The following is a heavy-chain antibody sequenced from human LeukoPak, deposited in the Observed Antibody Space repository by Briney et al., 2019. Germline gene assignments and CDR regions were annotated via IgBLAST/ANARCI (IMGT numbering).Heavy chain of an antibody. D-gene: IGHD3-3*01. CDR3: TTRSSGVIITLDY. Sequence: GGSLRLSCAASGFTFSSYGMHWVRQAPGKGLEWVGRIKSKTDGGTTDYAAPVKGRFTISRDDSKNTLYLQMNSLKTEDTAVYYCTTRSSGVIITLDYWGQGTLVTVSS. CDR2: IKSKTDGGTT. J-gene: IGHJ4*02. CDR1: GFTFSSYG. V-gene: IGHV3-15*01.